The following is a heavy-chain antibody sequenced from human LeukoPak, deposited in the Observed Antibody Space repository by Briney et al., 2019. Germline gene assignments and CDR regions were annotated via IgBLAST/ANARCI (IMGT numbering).Heavy chain of an antibody. CDR3: ARDPNYGGNSGGAFDI. V-gene: IGHV3-21*01. J-gene: IGHJ3*02. D-gene: IGHD4-23*01. CDR1: GFTFSSYS. Sequence: GGSLRLSCAASGFTFSSYSMNWVRQAPGKGLEWVSSISSSSYIYYADSVKGRFTISRDNAKNSLYLQMNSLRAEDTAVYYCARDPNYGGNSGGAFDIWGQGTMVTVSS. CDR2: ISSSSYI.